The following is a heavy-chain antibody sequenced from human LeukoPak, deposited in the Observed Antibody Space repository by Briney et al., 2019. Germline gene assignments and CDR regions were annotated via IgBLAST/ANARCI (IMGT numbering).Heavy chain of an antibody. Sequence: PGGSLRLSCAASGFSFSSYGMSWVRQAPGKGLEWVSVISDSGVDTYYADSVKGRFTISRDNSKNTLYLQMNSLRAEDTAVYYCAKTGWSGYDYTNYWGQGTLVTVSS. CDR2: ISDSGVDT. V-gene: IGHV3-23*01. J-gene: IGHJ4*02. CDR1: GFSFSSYG. CDR3: AKTGWSGYDYTNY. D-gene: IGHD5-12*01.